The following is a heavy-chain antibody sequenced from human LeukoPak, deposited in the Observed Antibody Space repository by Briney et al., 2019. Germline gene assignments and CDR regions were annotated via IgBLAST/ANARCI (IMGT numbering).Heavy chain of an antibody. V-gene: IGHV3-9*01. Sequence: GGSLRLSCAASGFTFDDYGMHWVRQAPGKGLEWVSGISWNSGSIGYADSVKGRFTISRDNAKNSLYLQMNSLRAEDTALYYCAKDSSGWRSYFDYWGQGTLVTVSS. CDR1: GFTFDDYG. CDR3: AKDSSGWRSYFDY. D-gene: IGHD6-19*01. J-gene: IGHJ4*02. CDR2: ISWNSGSI.